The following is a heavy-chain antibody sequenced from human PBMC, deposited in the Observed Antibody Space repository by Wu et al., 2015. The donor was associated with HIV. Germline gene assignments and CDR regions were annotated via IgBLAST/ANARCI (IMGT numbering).Heavy chain of an antibody. J-gene: IGHJ3*01. D-gene: IGHD5-18*01. CDR2: IVPILGVP. V-gene: IGHV1-69*05. CDR3: LCSHKVEKAKFPKGFDL. Sequence: QVQLVQSKTEVKKPGASVKVSCKASGYTFSSYGINWARQAPGQGLEWVGGIVPILGVPDYAEKKFFPGRVNNLQRTSPRPQATWKKLNTLRFEDTAPPLLLCSHKVEKAKFPKGFDLWGQGT. CDR1: GYTFSSYG.